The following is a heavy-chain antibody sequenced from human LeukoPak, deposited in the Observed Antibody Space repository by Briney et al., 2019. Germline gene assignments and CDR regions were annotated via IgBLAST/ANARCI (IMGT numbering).Heavy chain of an antibody. CDR1: GFTFSSYA. Sequence: GGSLRLSCAASGFTFSSYAMSWVRQAPGKGLEWVSAITSGGGNTYYADSVKGRFTIYRDNSKNALYLQMNSLRAEDTAVYYCAKALGSGRHFDFWGQGTLVTVSS. D-gene: IGHD3-10*01. CDR3: AKALGSGRHFDF. CDR2: ITSGGGNT. J-gene: IGHJ4*02. V-gene: IGHV3-23*01.